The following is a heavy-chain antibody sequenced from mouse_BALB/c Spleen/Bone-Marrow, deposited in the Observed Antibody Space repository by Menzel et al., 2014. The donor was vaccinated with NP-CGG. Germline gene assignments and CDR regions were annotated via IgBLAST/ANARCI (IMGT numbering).Heavy chain of an antibody. J-gene: IGHJ3*01. V-gene: IGHV14-4*02. CDR2: IDPENGDT. CDR3: NGGYYEAWFAY. D-gene: IGHD2-3*01. Sequence: DVKLVESGAELVRSGASVKLSCTASGFNIKDYYMHWVKQRPEQGLEWIGWIDPENGDTEYAPKFQGKATMTADASSNTAYLQLSSLTSEDTAVYYCNGGYYEAWFAYWGQGTLVTGSA. CDR1: GFNIKDYY.